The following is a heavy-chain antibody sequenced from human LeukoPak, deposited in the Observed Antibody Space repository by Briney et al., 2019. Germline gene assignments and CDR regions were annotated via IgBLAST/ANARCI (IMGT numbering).Heavy chain of an antibody. J-gene: IGHJ5*01. Sequence: GGSLRLSCAASGFTFSDSYMTWVRQAPGKGVEWVAYISGSGHDINYSDSVKGRFTISRDNAKNSLYLQMSSLRVEDTAVYYCTRDPRHFDSRGQGTLVTVSS. CDR3: TRDPRHFDS. CDR2: ISGSGHDI. V-gene: IGHV3-11*04. D-gene: IGHD6-6*01. CDR1: GFTFSDSY.